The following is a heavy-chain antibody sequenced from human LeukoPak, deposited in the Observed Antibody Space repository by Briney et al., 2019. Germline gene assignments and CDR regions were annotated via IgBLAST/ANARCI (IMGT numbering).Heavy chain of an antibody. J-gene: IGHJ6*02. CDR2: FHTAGDT. V-gene: IGHV3-13*01. CDR1: GFTLSNYD. Sequence: GGSLRLSCAASGFTLSNYDMHWVRQATGKGLEWVSAFHTAGDTHYSGSVKGRFATSRENAKNSFYLQMNNLRAGDTAVYYCARGSCSSRSCYKRVNGLDVWGQGTPVTVSS. CDR3: ARGSCSSRSCYKRVNGLDV. D-gene: IGHD2-2*01.